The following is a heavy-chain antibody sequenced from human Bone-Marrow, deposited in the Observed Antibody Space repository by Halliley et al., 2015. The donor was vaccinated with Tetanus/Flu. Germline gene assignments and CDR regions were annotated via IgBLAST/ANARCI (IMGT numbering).Heavy chain of an antibody. V-gene: IGHV3-21*01. CDR1: GFTFSTYS. D-gene: IGHD1-26*01. J-gene: IGHJ4*02. CDR2: ITSSSSYM. CDR3: ARGSGGGSYSWSFSY. Sequence: SLRLSCAASGFTFSTYSLSWVRQAPGKGLEWVSSITSSSSYMNYADSVKGRFTISRGNAKSSLFLQMNSLRAEDTAVYFCARGSGGGSYSWSFSYWGQGTLVTVSS.